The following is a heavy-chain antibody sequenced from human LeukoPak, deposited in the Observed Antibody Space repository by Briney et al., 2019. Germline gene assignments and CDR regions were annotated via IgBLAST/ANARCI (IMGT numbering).Heavy chain of an antibody. CDR1: GGTFSSYT. D-gene: IGHD4-17*01. V-gene: IGHV1-46*01. CDR2: INPSGGST. CDR3: ARRTPLTDGDYGFGY. Sequence: GASVKVSCKASGGTFSSYTISWVRQAPGQGLEWMGIINPSGGSTSYAQKFQGRVTMTRDTSTSTVYMELSSLRSEDTAVYYCARRTPLTDGDYGFGYWGQGTLVTVSS. J-gene: IGHJ4*02.